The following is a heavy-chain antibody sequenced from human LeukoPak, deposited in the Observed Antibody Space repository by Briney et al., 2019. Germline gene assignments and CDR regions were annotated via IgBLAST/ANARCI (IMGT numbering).Heavy chain of an antibody. CDR2: IYYTGST. D-gene: IGHD1-14*01. Sequence: PSDALSLTCTVCGCSISSYYWNGMGQAPRRGGEGVGYIYYTGSTNYNPSLKSRVTISVDTSKNQFSLKLTSVTAADTAVYYCARDFVGAYHGALDIWGQGTGVTVSS. V-gene: IGHV4-59*12. CDR1: GCSISSYY. J-gene: IGHJ3*02. CDR3: ARDFVGAYHGALDI.